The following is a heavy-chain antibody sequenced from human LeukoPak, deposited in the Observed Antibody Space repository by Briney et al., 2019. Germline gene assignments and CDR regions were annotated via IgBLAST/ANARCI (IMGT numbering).Heavy chain of an antibody. Sequence: GESLKISCKGSGYRFTSYWIGWVRQMPGKGLEWMRIIYPGDSDTRYSPSFQGQVTISADKSISTACLQWSSLKASDTAMYYCARHGSAAAGSDAFDIWGQGTMVTVSS. CDR1: GYRFTSYW. V-gene: IGHV5-51*01. J-gene: IGHJ3*02. CDR2: IYPGDSDT. D-gene: IGHD6-13*01. CDR3: ARHGSAAAGSDAFDI.